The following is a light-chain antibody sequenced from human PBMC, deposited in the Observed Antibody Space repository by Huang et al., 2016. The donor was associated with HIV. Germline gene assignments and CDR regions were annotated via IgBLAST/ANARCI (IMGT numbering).Light chain of an antibody. CDR3: HQRSNWPQT. Sequence: EIVLTQSPATLSLSPGERATLSCRASQIVDRYLAWYQHRPGQAPRLLIHDASNRATGSPARFSGSGSETDFTLTISSLEPEDFAVYYCHQRSNWPQTFGQGTKVEIK. CDR2: DAS. V-gene: IGKV3-11*01. J-gene: IGKJ2*01. CDR1: QIVDRY.